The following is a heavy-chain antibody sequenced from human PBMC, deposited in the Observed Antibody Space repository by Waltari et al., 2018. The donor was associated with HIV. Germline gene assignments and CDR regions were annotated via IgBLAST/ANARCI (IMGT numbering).Heavy chain of an antibody. V-gene: IGHV3-30*03. J-gene: IGHJ4*02. CDR2: VSFDSSDF. CDR1: GFTFKNYG. Sequence: VESGGDVVQPGRSLRLSCSASGFTFKNYGMHWVRQTPGKGREWVAFVSFDSSDFSYADSVKGRFTVSRDNSKNTLFLQMDNLKSEDTALYYCARAPTTSLSLIQGFWGQGTLVTVSS. D-gene: IGHD5-18*01. CDR3: ARAPTTSLSLIQGF.